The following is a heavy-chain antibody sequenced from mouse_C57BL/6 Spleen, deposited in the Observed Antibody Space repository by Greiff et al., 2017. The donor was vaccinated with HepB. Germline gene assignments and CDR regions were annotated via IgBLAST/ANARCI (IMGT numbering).Heavy chain of an antibody. V-gene: IGHV1-55*01. CDR3: ARDGYDKGSAMDY. J-gene: IGHJ4*01. CDR2: IYPGSGST. CDR1: GYTFTSYW. Sequence: VQLQQPGAELVKPGASVKMSCKASGYTFTSYWITWVKQRPGQGLEWIGDIYPGSGSTNYNEKFKSKATLTVDTSSSTAYMQLSSLTSEDSAVYYCARDGYDKGSAMDYWGQGTSVTVSS. D-gene: IGHD2-2*01.